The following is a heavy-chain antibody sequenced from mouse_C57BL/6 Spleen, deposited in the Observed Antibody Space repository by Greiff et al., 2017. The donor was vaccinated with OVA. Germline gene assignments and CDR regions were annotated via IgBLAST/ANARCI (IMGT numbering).Heavy chain of an antibody. Sequence: EVQLQQSGPVLVKPGASVKMSCKASGYTFTDYYMNWVKQSHGKSLEWIGVINPYNGGTSYNQKFKGKATLTVDKSSSTAYMELNSLTSEDSAVYYCARYYDYPYYYAMDYWGQGTSVTVSS. CDR1: GYTFTDYY. J-gene: IGHJ4*01. CDR2: INPYNGGT. CDR3: ARYYDYPYYYAMDY. D-gene: IGHD2-4*01. V-gene: IGHV1-19*01.